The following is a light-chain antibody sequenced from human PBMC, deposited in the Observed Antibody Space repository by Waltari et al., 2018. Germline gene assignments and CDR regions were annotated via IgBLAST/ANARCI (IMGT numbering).Light chain of an antibody. Sequence: ILLTQSPSTLSASVGARVTLTCRASQSIKYWLAWYQQKPGKAPRLLVYKSTALEDGVPSRFSGSGSGSEFTLTISSLQPDDFATYYCQQYYNSYPVTFGQGTKVEI. CDR2: KST. J-gene: IGKJ1*01. CDR3: QQYYNSYPVT. CDR1: QSIKYW. V-gene: IGKV1-5*03.